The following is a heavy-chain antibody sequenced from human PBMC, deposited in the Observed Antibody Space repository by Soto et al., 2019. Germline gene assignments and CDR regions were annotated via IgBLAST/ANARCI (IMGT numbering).Heavy chain of an antibody. D-gene: IGHD1-20*01. CDR2: TLYDGSKK. V-gene: IGHV3-30*18. CDR3: AKPYNWNAYGFDY. J-gene: IGHJ4*02. CDR1: GFTFSIYG. Sequence: QVQLVESGGGVVQPGRSLRLSCAASGFTFSIYGMHWVRQAPGKGLEWVALTLYDGSKKYYADSVKGRFTTSRDNSKNTWSLQMNSLRGEDTAVYYCAKPYNWNAYGFDYWGQGTLVTVSS.